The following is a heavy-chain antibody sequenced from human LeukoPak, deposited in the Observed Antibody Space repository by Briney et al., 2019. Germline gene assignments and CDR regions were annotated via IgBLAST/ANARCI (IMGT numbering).Heavy chain of an antibody. V-gene: IGHV4-30-4*01. D-gene: IGHD3-10*01. CDR3: ASVPASGSGTYYSDY. J-gene: IGHJ4*02. CDR2: IYYSGNT. Sequence: PSETLSLTCTVSGGSISGASYYWSWIRQPPGKGLEWIGYIYYSGNTYYNPSLKSRVTMSVDTSKNQFSLKLYSVTAADTAVYYCASVPASGSGTYYSDYWGQGTLVTVSS. CDR1: GGSISGASYY.